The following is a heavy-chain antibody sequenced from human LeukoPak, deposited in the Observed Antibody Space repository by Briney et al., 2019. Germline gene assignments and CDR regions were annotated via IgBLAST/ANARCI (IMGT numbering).Heavy chain of an antibody. D-gene: IGHD7-27*01. CDR1: GFTVSSNY. CDR3: ARDRDLGQDAFDI. CDR2: IYSGGST. Sequence: PGGSLRLSCAASGFTVSSNYMNWVRQAPGKGLEWVSLIYSGGSTYYADSVKGRFSISRDNSKNTMHLQMNSLRAEDTAVYYCARDRDLGQDAFDIWGQGTMVTVSS. V-gene: IGHV3-66*01. J-gene: IGHJ3*02.